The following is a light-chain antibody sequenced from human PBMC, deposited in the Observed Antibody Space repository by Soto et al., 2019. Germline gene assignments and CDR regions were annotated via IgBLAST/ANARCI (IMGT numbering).Light chain of an antibody. CDR3: QHLNDYPIT. CDR2: AAS. J-gene: IGKJ5*01. Sequence: IQLTQSPSSLSASVGDRATITCRASQGINTYLAWYQQKPGKAPQLLIYAASTLQSGVPSRFSGSGSGTDFTLTISSLQPDDSATYYCQHLNDYPITFGQGTRLEIK. CDR1: QGINTY. V-gene: IGKV1-9*01.